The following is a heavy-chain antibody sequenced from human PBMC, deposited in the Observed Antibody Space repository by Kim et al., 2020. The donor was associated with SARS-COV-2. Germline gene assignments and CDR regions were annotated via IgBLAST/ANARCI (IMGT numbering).Heavy chain of an antibody. CDR1: GGSFSGYY. Sequence: SETLSLTCAVYGGSFSGYYWSWIRQPPGKGLEWIGEINHSGSTNYNPSLKSRVTISVDTSKNQFSLKLSSVTAADTAVYYCARGLLVSGEAFDIWGQGTMVTVSS. CDR3: ARGLLVSGEAFDI. J-gene: IGHJ3*02. D-gene: IGHD3-16*01. CDR2: INHSGST. V-gene: IGHV4-34*01.